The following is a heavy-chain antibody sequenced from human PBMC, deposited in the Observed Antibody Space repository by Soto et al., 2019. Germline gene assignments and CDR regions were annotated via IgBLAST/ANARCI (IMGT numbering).Heavy chain of an antibody. V-gene: IGHV1-18*01. CDR2: ISAYNGNT. J-gene: IGHJ4*02. Sequence: QVQLVQSGAEVKKPGASVKVSCKASGYTFTSYAISWVRQAPGQGLEWMGWISAYNGNTNYAKKLQGRVTMTPDTATSTAYRELRSLRSGDTAVYYCARDSPPPREWGQGTLVTVSS. CDR3: ARDSPPPRE. CDR1: GYTFTSYA.